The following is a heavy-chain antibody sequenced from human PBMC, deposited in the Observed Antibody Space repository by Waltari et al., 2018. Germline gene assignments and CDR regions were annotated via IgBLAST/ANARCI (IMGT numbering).Heavy chain of an antibody. J-gene: IGHJ4*02. V-gene: IGHV4-39*01. Sequence: QLQLQESGPGLVKPSETLSLTCTVSGGSISSSSYYWGWIRQPPGKGLEWIVSIYYSGSTYHNPSLKGRVNISVDTSKNQFSMKRSAVIAADTDVYYCAGTYSGGYYRGSFDYWGQGTLVTVSS. CDR3: AGTYSGGYYRGSFDY. CDR1: GGSISSSSYY. D-gene: IGHD1-26*01. CDR2: IYYSGST.